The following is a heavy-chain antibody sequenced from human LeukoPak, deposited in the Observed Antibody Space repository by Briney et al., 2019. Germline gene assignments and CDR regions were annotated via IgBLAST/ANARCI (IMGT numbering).Heavy chain of an antibody. Sequence: GGSLRLSCAASGFTFDDYTMHWVRQAPGKGLEWVSLISWDGAFAYYADSMKGRFTISRDNSKNTLYLQMNSLRAEDTAVYYCAKVHTAVAAHFDYWGQGTLVTVSS. CDR3: AKVHTAVAAHFDY. J-gene: IGHJ4*02. D-gene: IGHD6-19*01. V-gene: IGHV3-43*01. CDR2: ISWDGAFA. CDR1: GFTFDDYT.